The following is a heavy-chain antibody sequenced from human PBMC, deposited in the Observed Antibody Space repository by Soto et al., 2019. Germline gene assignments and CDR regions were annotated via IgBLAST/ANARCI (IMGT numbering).Heavy chain of an antibody. CDR1: GFAFGGFG. V-gene: IGHV3-30*03. Sequence: QVQLVESGGGVVRPGKSLTLSCTGSGFAFGGFGIHWVRQSPGKGLEWLAMTSSDGSNKYLADSVKGRFTVSRDMSRTTVFLQMDNLQLEDTAVSYCARGGDVLDYWGRGALVTVSS. CDR2: TSSDGSNK. J-gene: IGHJ4*02. CDR3: ARGGDVLDY. D-gene: IGHD3-16*01.